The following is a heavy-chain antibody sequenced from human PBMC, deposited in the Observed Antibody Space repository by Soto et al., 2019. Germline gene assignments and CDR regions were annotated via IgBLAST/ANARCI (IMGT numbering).Heavy chain of an antibody. Sequence: SVKVSCKASGGTFGSQGIAWVRQAPGQGLEWMGGFIAMLGTPTYAKKVQGRATISADESLTSSYLELRSLRSEDTGVYFCARGAMANFDYWGQGTVVTRLL. V-gene: IGHV1-69*13. CDR3: ARGAMANFDY. CDR2: FIAMLGTP. J-gene: IGHJ4*02. D-gene: IGHD5-18*01. CDR1: GGTFGSQG.